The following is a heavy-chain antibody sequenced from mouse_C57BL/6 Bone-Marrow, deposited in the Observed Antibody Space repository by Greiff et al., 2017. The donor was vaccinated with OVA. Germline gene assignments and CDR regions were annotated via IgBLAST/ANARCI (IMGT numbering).Heavy chain of an antibody. J-gene: IGHJ3*01. CDR2: IWCGGST. Sequence: VHLVESGPGLVQPSQSLSITCTVSGFPLTSYGVHWVRQSPGKGLEWLGVIWCGGSTAYNAAFISRLSISKDNTKSQVFFKRNSLQADDTAIYYCARTGFAYGGQGTLVTVSA. V-gene: IGHV2-2*01. CDR3: ARTGFAY. CDR1: GFPLTSYG.